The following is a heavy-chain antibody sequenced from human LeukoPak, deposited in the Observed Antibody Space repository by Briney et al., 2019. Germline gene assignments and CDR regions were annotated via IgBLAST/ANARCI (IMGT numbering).Heavy chain of an antibody. D-gene: IGHD5-18*01. CDR3: AKELRGYSYGLRNNWFDP. Sequence: GGSLRLSCAASGFSFSSHGMHWVRQAPGKGLEWVAVVWYDGSNKYYADSVKGRFTISRDNSKNTLYLQMNSLRAEDTAVYYCAKELRGYSYGLRNNWFDPWGQGTLVTVSS. J-gene: IGHJ5*02. V-gene: IGHV3-30*02. CDR1: GFSFSSHG. CDR2: VWYDGSNK.